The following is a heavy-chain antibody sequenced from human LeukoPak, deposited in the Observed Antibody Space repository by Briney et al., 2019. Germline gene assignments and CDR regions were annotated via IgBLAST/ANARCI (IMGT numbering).Heavy chain of an antibody. CDR1: GFTFSTYS. V-gene: IGHV3-23*01. J-gene: IGHJ4*02. D-gene: IGHD6-13*01. Sequence: GGSLRLSCAASGFTFSTYSMSWVRLAPGKGLEWVSGTSGSGANTYYADSVKGRFTISRDNSKNTLYLQMNSLRAEDTAVFYCAKYPASGGYFDYWGQGTLVTVSS. CDR2: TSGSGANT. CDR3: AKYPASGGYFDY.